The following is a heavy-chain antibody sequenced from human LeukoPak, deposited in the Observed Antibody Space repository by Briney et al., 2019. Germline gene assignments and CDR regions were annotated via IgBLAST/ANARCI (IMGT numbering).Heavy chain of an antibody. J-gene: IGHJ6*03. CDR2: IIPIFGTA. CDR1: GGTFISYA. V-gene: IGHV1-69*05. Sequence: GASVTVSCKASGGTFISYAISWVRQAPGQGLEWMGGIIPIFGTANYAQKFQGRVTITTDESTSTAYMELSSLRSEDTAVYYCARVIYGSGSYSGYYYYYYMDVWGKGTTVTVSS. CDR3: ARVIYGSGSYSGYYYYYYMDV. D-gene: IGHD3-10*01.